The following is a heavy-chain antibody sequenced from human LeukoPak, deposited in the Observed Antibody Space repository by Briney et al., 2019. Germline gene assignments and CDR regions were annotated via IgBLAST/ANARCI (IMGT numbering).Heavy chain of an antibody. J-gene: IGHJ3*02. Sequence: PGGTLRLSCAASDFIFGNYWMSWVRQAPGEGTEWVASIKKDGTEKNYVDSVKGRFTISRDNAKNSLYLQMNSLRAEDTAVYYCARQTNDAFDIWGQGTMVIVSS. CDR3: ARQTNDAFDI. D-gene: IGHD1/OR15-1a*01. V-gene: IGHV3-7*01. CDR1: DFIFGNYW. CDR2: IKKDGTEK.